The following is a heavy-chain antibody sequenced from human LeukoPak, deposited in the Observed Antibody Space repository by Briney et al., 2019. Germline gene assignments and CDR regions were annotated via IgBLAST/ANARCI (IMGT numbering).Heavy chain of an antibody. D-gene: IGHD5-12*01. V-gene: IGHV3-9*01. CDR3: AKALGHSGYDFDY. J-gene: IGHJ4*02. Sequence: GGSLRLSCAAPGFTFDDYAMHWVRQAPGKGLEWVSGISWNSGSIGYADSVKGRFTISRDNAKNSLYLQMNSLRAEDTALYYCAKALGHSGYDFDYWGQGTLVTVSS. CDR2: ISWNSGSI. CDR1: GFTFDDYA.